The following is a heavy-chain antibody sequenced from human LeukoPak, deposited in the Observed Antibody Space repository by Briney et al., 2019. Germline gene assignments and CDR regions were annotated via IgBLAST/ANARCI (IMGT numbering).Heavy chain of an antibody. CDR2: IYHSGST. Sequence: SETLPLTCAVSGYSISSGYYWGCIRQPPGKGLEWIGSIYHSGSTYYNPSLKRRVTISVDTSKNQFSLKLSSVTAADTAVYYCARGDFWSGYYPPSWFDPWGQGTLVTVSS. V-gene: IGHV4-38-2*01. CDR3: ARGDFWSGYYPPSWFDP. D-gene: IGHD3-3*01. CDR1: GYSISSGYY. J-gene: IGHJ5*02.